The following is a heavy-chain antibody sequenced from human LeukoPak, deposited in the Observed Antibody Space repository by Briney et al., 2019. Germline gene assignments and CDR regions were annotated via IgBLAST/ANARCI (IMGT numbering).Heavy chain of an antibody. J-gene: IGHJ6*02. D-gene: IGHD4-17*01. CDR3: ARGITTVTSLNGMDV. Sequence: AASVKVSCKASGYTLTSYAINWVRQAPGQGLEWMGWINTNTGNPTYAQGFTGRFVFSLDTSVNTAYLEISSLKAEDTGVYYCARGITTVTSLNGMDVWGQGTTVTVSS. CDR1: GYTLTSYA. CDR2: INTNTGNP. V-gene: IGHV7-4-1*02.